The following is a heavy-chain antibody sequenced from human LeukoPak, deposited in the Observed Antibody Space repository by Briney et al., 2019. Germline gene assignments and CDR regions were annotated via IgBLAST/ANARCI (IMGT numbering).Heavy chain of an antibody. D-gene: IGHD4-11*01. CDR2: IKQDGSEK. CDR3: ARDIIQYGY. Sequence: GGSLRLSCAASGFAFSDYWMSWVRQAPGKGLEWVANIKQDGSEKYYVDSVKGRFTISRDNAKNSLYLQMNSLRAEDTAVYYCARDIIQYGYWGQGTLVTVSS. V-gene: IGHV3-7*01. J-gene: IGHJ4*02. CDR1: GFAFSDYW.